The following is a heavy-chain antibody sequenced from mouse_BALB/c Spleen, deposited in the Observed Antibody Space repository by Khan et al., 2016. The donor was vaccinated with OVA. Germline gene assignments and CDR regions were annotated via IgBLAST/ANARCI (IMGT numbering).Heavy chain of an antibody. CDR2: ISYSGST. D-gene: IGHD1-2*01. CDR3: ARTARIKY. J-gene: IGHJ2*01. Sequence: EVKLQESGPGLVKPSQSLSLTCTVTGYSITSGYGWNWIRQFPGKNVEWTGYISYSGSTNYNPSLKNRITITRDTAQNQFHLQLNPVNTVDTATYYCARTARIKYWGQGTTRTVSS. V-gene: IGHV3-2*02. CDR1: GYSITSGYG.